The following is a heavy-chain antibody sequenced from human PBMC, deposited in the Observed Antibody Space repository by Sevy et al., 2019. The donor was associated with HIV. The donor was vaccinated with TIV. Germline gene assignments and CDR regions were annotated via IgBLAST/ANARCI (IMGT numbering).Heavy chain of an antibody. J-gene: IGHJ4*02. Sequence: GGSLRLSCVASGFAFSTHAMHWVRQAPDKGLEWVAVISYDGTNKNYADSVKDRFTISRDNSKNTLYLQMNSLRADDKAVYYCAREFTGWDLNLDYWGQGTLVTVSS. CDR3: AREFTGWDLNLDY. V-gene: IGHV3-30-3*01. D-gene: IGHD6-19*01. CDR2: ISYDGTNK. CDR1: GFAFSTHA.